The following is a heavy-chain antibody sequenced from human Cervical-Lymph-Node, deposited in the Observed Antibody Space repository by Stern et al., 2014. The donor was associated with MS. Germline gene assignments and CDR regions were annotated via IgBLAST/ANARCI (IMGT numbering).Heavy chain of an antibody. Sequence: VQLGESGAEVKKPGSSMKVSCKASGGTFSSIYISWVRQTPGQGLEWLGGIFTLFATTNYVQKVQGRVTIVADESTNTVSMELSSLRPEDTAVYYCVRDQAGIAASWGQGTLVTVSS. J-gene: IGHJ4*02. D-gene: IGHD6-13*01. V-gene: IGHV1-69*01. CDR3: VRDQAGIAAS. CDR2: IFTLFATT. CDR1: GGTFSSIY.